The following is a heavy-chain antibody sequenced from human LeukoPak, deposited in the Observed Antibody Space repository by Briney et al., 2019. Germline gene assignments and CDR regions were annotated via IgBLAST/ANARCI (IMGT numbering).Heavy chain of an antibody. J-gene: IGHJ5*02. D-gene: IGHD1-1*01. CDR1: GGTLRSYT. CDR3: ARFAASTGHFDP. V-gene: IGHV1-69*13. CDR2: IIPIFGTP. Sequence: GASVKVSCKASGGTLRSYTINWVRQAPGQGLEWMGGIIPIFGTPNYAQKFQGRLTINVDESKNTAYMDLRSLRSEDTAVYFCARFAASTGHFDPWGQGTLVSVSS.